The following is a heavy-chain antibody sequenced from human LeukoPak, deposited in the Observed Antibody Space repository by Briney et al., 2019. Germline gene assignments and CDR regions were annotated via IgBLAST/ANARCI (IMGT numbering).Heavy chain of an antibody. V-gene: IGHV1-69*04. CDR1: GGTFSSYA. D-gene: IGHD3-10*01. CDR3: ASPSISYYYGSGSYYNDRTEYGMDV. CDR2: IIPILGIA. J-gene: IGHJ6*02. Sequence: ASVKVSCKASGGTFSSYAISWVRQAPGQGLEWMGRIIPILGIANYAQKFQGRVTITADKSTSTAYMELSSLRSEDTDVYYCASPSISYYYGSGSYYNDRTEYGMDVWGQGTTVTVSS.